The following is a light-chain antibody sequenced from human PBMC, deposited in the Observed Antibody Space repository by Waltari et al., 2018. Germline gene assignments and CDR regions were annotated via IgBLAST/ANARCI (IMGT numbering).Light chain of an antibody. CDR1: SSDVGGSNH. Sequence: QSALTQPPSASGSPGQTVTISCTGTSSDVGGSNHVSWYHQHPRKAPKVLVYEGTKRPSGVPDRFSGSRSGNPASLTVSGLQAEDEADYYCSSLGDRNSWVFGGGTKLTVL. J-gene: IGLJ3*02. CDR2: EGT. V-gene: IGLV2-8*01. CDR3: SSLGDRNSWV.